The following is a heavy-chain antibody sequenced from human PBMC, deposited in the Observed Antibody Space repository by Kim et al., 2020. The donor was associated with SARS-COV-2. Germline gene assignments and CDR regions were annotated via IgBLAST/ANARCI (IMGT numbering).Heavy chain of an antibody. CDR1: GGSFSGYY. CDR3: ARGRRGGLLRYFDWLLDYYFDY. D-gene: IGHD3-9*01. V-gene: IGHV4-34*01. J-gene: IGHJ4*02. Sequence: SETLSLTCAVYGGSFSGYYWSWIRQPPGKGLEWIGEINHSGSTNYNPSLKSRVTISVDTSKNQFSLKLSSVTAADTAVYYCARGRRGGLLRYFDWLLDYYFDYWGQGTLVTVSS. CDR2: INHSGST.